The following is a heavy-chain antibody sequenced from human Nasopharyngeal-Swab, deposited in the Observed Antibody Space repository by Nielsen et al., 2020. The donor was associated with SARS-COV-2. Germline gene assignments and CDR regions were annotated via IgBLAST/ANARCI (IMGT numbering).Heavy chain of an antibody. CDR3: ARDQDGYYDSSGYCDY. Sequence: GESLKISCAASGFTFSSYSMNWVRQAPGKGLEWVSYISSSSSTIYYADSVKGRFTISRDNAKNSLYLQMNSLRAEDTAVYYCARDQDGYYDSSGYCDYWGQGTLVTVSS. J-gene: IGHJ4*02. D-gene: IGHD3-22*01. CDR2: ISSSSSTI. CDR1: GFTFSSYS. V-gene: IGHV3-48*04.